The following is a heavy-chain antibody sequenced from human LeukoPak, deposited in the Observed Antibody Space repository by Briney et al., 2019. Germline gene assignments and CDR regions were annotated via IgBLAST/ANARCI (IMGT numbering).Heavy chain of an antibody. CDR1: GYTFTAYY. V-gene: IGHV1-2*02. J-gene: IGHJ5*02. Sequence: PEASVKVSCKPSGYTFTAYYLHWVRQAPGQGLEWMGWINPTSGGTHYAQKFQGRVTMTRDTSISTAYMELGGLTSDDTAVYYCAREGIAEPDTNWFDPWGQGTLVTVSS. D-gene: IGHD6-13*01. CDR3: AREGIAEPDTNWFDP. CDR2: INPTSGGT.